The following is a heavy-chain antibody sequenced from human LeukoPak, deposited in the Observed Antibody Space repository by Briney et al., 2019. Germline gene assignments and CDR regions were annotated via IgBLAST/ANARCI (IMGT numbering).Heavy chain of an antibody. Sequence: PSETLSLTCTVSGYSISSGYYWGWIRQPPGKGLEWIGSIYHSGSTYYNPSLKSRVTISVDTSKNQFSLKLSSVTAADTAVYYCASSDYDDDAFDIWGQGTKVTVSS. J-gene: IGHJ3*02. CDR2: IYHSGST. CDR1: GYSISSGYY. D-gene: IGHD4-17*01. CDR3: ASSDYDDDAFDI. V-gene: IGHV4-38-2*02.